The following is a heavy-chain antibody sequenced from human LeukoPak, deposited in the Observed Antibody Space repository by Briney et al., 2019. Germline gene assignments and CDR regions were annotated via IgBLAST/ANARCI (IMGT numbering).Heavy chain of an antibody. Sequence: SETLSLTCTVSGGSISSGGYYWSWIRQHPGKGLEWIGYIYYRGSTYYNPSLKSRVTISVDTSKNQFSLKLSSVTAADTAVYYCAREVGDYSSRNFDYWGQGTLVTVSS. V-gene: IGHV4-31*03. D-gene: IGHD4-17*01. CDR3: AREVGDYSSRNFDY. CDR2: IYYRGST. CDR1: GGSISSGGYY. J-gene: IGHJ4*02.